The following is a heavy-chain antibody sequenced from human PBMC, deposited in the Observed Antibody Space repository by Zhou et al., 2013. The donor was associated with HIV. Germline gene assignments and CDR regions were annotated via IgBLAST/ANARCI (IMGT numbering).Heavy chain of an antibody. CDR3: AREPTGEYWYFDL. Sequence: QVQLVQSGAEVKKPGSSVKVSCKASGGTFRSYAMTWVRQAPGHGLEWMGGITPYLGTTDYSPRFRGRLTVTTDESSTTAYMELAGLTSDDTAVYYCAREPTGEYWYFDLWGRGTLVTVSS. J-gene: IGHJ2*01. V-gene: IGHV1-69*05. CDR1: GGTFRSYA. D-gene: IGHD7-27*01. CDR2: ITPYLGTT.